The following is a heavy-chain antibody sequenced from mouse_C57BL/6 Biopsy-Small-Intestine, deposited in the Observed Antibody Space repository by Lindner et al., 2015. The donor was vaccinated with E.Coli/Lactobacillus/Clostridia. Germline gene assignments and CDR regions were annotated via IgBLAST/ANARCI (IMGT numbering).Heavy chain of an antibody. V-gene: IGHV5-17*01. CDR2: ISSGSSTI. J-gene: IGHJ2*01. D-gene: IGHD2-3*01. CDR3: ARRALDGYFFDY. CDR1: GFTFSDYG. Sequence: VQLQESGEALVKPGGSLKLSCAASGFTFSDYGMHWVRQAPEKGLEWVAYISSGSSTIYYADTVKGRFTISRDNAKNTLFLQMTSLRSEDTAMYYCARRALDGYFFDYWGQGTTLTVSS.